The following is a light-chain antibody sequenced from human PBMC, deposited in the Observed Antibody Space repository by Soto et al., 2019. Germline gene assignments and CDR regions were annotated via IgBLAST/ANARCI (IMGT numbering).Light chain of an antibody. Sequence: EIVLTQSPGTLSLSPGERATLFCRASQSVSSYLAWYQQKPGQAPRLLIYDASNRATGIPARFSGSGSGTDFTLTIGSLEPEDFAVYYCQQRSNWPSFGQGTKVDIK. CDR2: DAS. J-gene: IGKJ1*01. CDR3: QQRSNWPS. V-gene: IGKV3-11*01. CDR1: QSVSSY.